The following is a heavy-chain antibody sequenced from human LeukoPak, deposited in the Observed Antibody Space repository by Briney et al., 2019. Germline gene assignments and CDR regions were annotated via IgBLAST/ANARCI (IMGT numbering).Heavy chain of an antibody. CDR3: ARVGYDYVWGSYRKADY. V-gene: IGHV3-21*04. J-gene: IGHJ4*02. CDR1: GFTFSSYS. CDR2: ISSSSSYI. Sequence: GGSLRLSCAASGFTFSSYSMNWVRQAPGKGLEWVSSISSSSSYIYYADSVKGRFTISRDNAKNSLYLQMNSLRAEDTAVYYCARVGYDYVWGSYRKADYWGQGTLVTVSS. D-gene: IGHD3-16*02.